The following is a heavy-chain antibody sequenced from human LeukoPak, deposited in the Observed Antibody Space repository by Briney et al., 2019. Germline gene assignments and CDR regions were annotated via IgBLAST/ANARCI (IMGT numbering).Heavy chain of an antibody. D-gene: IGHD1-26*01. CDR3: VRDGSFGLDF. Sequence: GGSLRLSCAASGFSFSTYRMHWVRQAPGEGLEWVSSISTGSTYVYYADSVKGRFTISRDKTKNSLYLQMNTLRAEDTAVYYCVRDGSFGLDFWGQGTPVTVSS. V-gene: IGHV3-21*01. CDR2: ISTGSTYV. J-gene: IGHJ4*02. CDR1: GFSFSTYR.